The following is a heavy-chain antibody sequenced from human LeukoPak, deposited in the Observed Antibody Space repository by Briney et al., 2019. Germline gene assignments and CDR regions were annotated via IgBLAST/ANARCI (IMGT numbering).Heavy chain of an antibody. D-gene: IGHD3-22*01. CDR1: GFTFSSYA. J-gene: IGHJ4*02. Sequence: GGSLRLSCAASGFTFSSYAMSWVRQAPGKGLEWVSAISGSGGSTYYADSVKGRFTISRDNSKNTLYLQMNSLRAEDTAVYYCAKVGVQYYYDSSGYGPLYYWGQGTLVTVSS. CDR2: ISGSGGST. V-gene: IGHV3-23*01. CDR3: AKVGVQYYYDSSGYGPLYY.